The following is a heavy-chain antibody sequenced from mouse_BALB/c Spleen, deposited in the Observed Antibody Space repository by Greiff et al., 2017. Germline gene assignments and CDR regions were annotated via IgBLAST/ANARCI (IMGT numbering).Heavy chain of an antibody. CDR1: GYSITSDYA. J-gene: IGHJ2*01. V-gene: IGHV3-2*02. CDR3: ARGNYLDY. CDR2: ISYSGST. Sequence: EVQLQQSGPGLVKPSQSLSLTCTVTGYSITSDYAWNWIRQFPGNQLEWMGYISYSGSTSYNPSLKSRISITRDTSKNQFFLQLNSVTTEDTATYYCARGNYLDYWGQGTTLTVSS.